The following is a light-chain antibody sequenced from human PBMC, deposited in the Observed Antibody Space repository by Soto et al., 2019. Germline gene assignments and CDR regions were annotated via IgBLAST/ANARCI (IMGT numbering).Light chain of an antibody. V-gene: IGKV1-9*01. CDR1: QGISSY. J-gene: IGKJ4*01. Sequence: DIQLTQSPSFLSASVGDIVTITCRASQGISSYLAWYQQKPGKAPKLLIYAASTLQSGDPSRFSGSGSGTEFTLTISSLQPEDVATYYCQQLNSYPLTFGGGTKVEIK. CDR2: AAS. CDR3: QQLNSYPLT.